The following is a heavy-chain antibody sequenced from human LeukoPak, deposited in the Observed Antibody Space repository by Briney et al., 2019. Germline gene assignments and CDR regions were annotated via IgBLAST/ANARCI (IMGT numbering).Heavy chain of an antibody. V-gene: IGHV4-34*01. CDR2: INHSGST. CDR3: ARGGVVPAAMVTD. Sequence: PSETLSLTCAVYGGSFSDYYWSWIRQPPGKGLEWIGEINHSGSTNYSPSLKSRVTISVDTSKNQFSLKLSSVTAADTAVYYCARGGVVPAAMVTDWGQGTLVTVSS. D-gene: IGHD2-2*01. CDR1: GGSFSDYY. J-gene: IGHJ4*02.